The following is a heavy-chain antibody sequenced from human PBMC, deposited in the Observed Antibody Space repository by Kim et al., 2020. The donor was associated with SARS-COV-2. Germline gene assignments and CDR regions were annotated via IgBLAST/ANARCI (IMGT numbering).Heavy chain of an antibody. J-gene: IGHJ4*02. CDR3: AKVRTYYYDQQTKTG. CDR1: GFTFSSYG. CDR2: ISYDGSNK. D-gene: IGHD3-22*01. V-gene: IGHV3-30*18. Sequence: GGSLRLSCAASGFTFSSYGMHWVRQAPGKGLEWVAVISYDGSNKYYADSVKGRFTISRDNSKNTLYLQMNSLRAEDTAVYYCAKVRTYYYDQQTKTGWGQGTLVTVCS.